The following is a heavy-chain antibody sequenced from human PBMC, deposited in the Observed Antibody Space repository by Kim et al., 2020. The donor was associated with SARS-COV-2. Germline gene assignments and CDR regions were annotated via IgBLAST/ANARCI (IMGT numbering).Heavy chain of an antibody. J-gene: IGHJ6*02. V-gene: IGHV1-24*01. Sequence: ASVKVSCKVSGYTLTELSMHWVRQAPGKGLEWMGGFDPEDGETIYAQKFQGRVTMTEDTSTDTAYMELSSLRSEDTAVYYCATDLTALVWGSYRLDYYYGMDVWGQGTTVTVSS. CDR1: GYTLTELS. CDR3: ATDLTALVWGSYRLDYYYGMDV. D-gene: IGHD3-16*02. CDR2: FDPEDGET.